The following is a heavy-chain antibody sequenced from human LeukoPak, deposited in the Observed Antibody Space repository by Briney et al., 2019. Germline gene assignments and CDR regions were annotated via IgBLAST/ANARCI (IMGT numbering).Heavy chain of an antibody. CDR1: GGSFSSSDYY. J-gene: IGHJ4*02. Sequence: PSETLSLTCTVSGGSFSSSDYYWGWIRQPPGKGLEWIGSIYHRGSTYYNPSLKSRVTISIDTSKNQFSLKLSSVTAADTAVYYCARDAPGDYWGQGTLVTVSS. CDR3: ARDAPGDY. CDR2: IYHRGST. V-gene: IGHV4-39*07. D-gene: IGHD3-10*01.